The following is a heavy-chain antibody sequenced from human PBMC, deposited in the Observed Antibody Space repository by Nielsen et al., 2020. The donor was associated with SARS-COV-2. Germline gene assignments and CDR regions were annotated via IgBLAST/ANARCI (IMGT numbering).Heavy chain of an antibody. CDR1: GFTFRSYP. J-gene: IGHJ4*02. Sequence: GGSLRLSCSASGFTFRSYPMHWVRQAPGKGLEYVSAISANGKDTYYADSMKGRFTISRDNSRNTLYLQMSSLRTEDTAVYFCVKEESAYYDYWGQGTLVTVSS. CDR2: ISANGKDT. CDR3: VKEESAYYDY. V-gene: IGHV3-64D*06. D-gene: IGHD3-22*01.